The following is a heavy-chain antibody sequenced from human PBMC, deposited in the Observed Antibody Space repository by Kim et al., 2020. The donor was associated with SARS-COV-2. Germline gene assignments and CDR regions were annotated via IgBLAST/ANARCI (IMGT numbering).Heavy chain of an antibody. Sequence: SETLSLTCTVPGGSITSGDYCWGWIRQPPGQGLEWIGNMDWRGRNNYNPSLKSRVTISVDTSKTHFSLTLNSVTAADTAVYFCRRRRAGSGLDVWGQGTTVTVSS. CDR3: RRRRAGSGLDV. J-gene: IGHJ6*02. CDR2: MDWRGRN. CDR1: GGSITSGDYC. V-gene: IGHV4-39*02. D-gene: IGHD1-1*01.